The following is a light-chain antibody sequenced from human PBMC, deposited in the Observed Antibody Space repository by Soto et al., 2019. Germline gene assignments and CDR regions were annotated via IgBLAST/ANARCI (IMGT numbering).Light chain of an antibody. V-gene: IGKV3-11*01. J-gene: IGKJ2*01. CDR3: QHRGEWPRT. CDR2: GAS. CDR1: QSVSSY. Sequence: EIVLTQSPATLCLSPGERATLSCRASQSVSSYLAWYQQKPGQAPRLLIYGASNRATGIPARFTGSGSGTDFTLTISNLEPEDFAVYYCQHRGEWPRTFGQGTKLEIK.